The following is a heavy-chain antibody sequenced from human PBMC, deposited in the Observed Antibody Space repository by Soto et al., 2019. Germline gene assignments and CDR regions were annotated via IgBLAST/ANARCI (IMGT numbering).Heavy chain of an antibody. D-gene: IGHD6-13*01. CDR1: GGSFSGYY. CDR2: INHSGST. CDR3: ARAAHSSSWYNRFDP. J-gene: IGHJ5*02. Sequence: PSETLSLTCAVYGGSFSGYYWSWIRQPPGKGLEWIGEINHSGSTNYNPSLKSRVTISVDTSKNQFSLKLSSVTAADTAVYYCARAAHSSSWYNRFDPWGQGTLVTVSS. V-gene: IGHV4-34*01.